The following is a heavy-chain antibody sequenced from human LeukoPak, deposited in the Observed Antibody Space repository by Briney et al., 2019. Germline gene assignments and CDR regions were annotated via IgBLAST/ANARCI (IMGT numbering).Heavy chain of an antibody. V-gene: IGHV3-23*01. D-gene: IGHD2-15*01. CDR3: STVVVVAATVDY. CDR1: GFTFSSYG. Sequence: GGSLRLSCAASGFTFSSYGMSWVRQAPGKGLEWVSAISGSGGSTYYADPVKGRFTISRDNSKNTLYLQMNSLRAEDTAVYYCSTVVVVAATVDYWGQGTLVTVSS. J-gene: IGHJ4*02. CDR2: ISGSGGST.